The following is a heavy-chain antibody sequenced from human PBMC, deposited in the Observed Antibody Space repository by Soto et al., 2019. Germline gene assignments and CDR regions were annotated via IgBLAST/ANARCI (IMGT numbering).Heavy chain of an antibody. D-gene: IGHD1-1*01. V-gene: IGHV4-34*01. CDR3: ARGPHHRLETLSNYYGMDV. Sequence: SETPSLTCAVYGGSFSDYYWGWMRQPPGKGLEWIGEINHGGSSNYNPSLESRVTISVDTPKNQFSLELNSVTAADTAVYYCARGPHHRLETLSNYYGMDVWGQGTTVTVSS. J-gene: IGHJ6*02. CDR1: GGSFSDYY. CDR2: INHGGSS.